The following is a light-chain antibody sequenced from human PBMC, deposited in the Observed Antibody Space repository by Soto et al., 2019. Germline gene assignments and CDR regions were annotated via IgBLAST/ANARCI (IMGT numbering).Light chain of an antibody. CDR2: GAT. J-gene: IGKJ1*01. CDR3: QQYNNWPRT. CDR1: QSVSSY. Sequence: EIVLTQSPATLSLSPGERATLSCRASQSVSSYLAWYQQKPGQAPRLLIHGATTRATGIPARFSGSGSGTESTLTISSLQSEDFAVYYCQQYNNWPRTLGQGTKVDIK. V-gene: IGKV3-15*01.